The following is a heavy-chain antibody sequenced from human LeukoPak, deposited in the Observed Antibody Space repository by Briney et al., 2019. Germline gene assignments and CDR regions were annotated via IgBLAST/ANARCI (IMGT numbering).Heavy chain of an antibody. CDR2: IYYSGST. V-gene: IGHV4-39*01. CDR3: AGSYSSGLDPFDY. J-gene: IGHJ4*02. Sequence: SETLSLTCTVSGGSISSSSYYWGWIRQPPGKGLEWIGSIYYSGSTYYNPSLKSRVTISVDTSKNQFSLKLSSVTAADTAVYYCAGSYSSGLDPFDYWGQGTLVTVSS. D-gene: IGHD6-19*01. CDR1: GGSISSSSYY.